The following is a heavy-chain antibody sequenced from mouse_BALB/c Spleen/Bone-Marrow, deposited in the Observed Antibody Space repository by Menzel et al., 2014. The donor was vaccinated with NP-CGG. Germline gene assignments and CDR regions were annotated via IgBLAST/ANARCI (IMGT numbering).Heavy chain of an antibody. Sequence: EVKLVESGGGLVQPGGSLKLSCAASGFTFSSYTMSWVRQTPEKGLEWVAYISNGGGSTYYPDTVKGRFTISRDNAKNTLYLQMSSLMSEDTAMYYCARHGYYGSRAMDYWGQGTSVTVSS. CDR2: ISNGGGST. J-gene: IGHJ4*01. D-gene: IGHD1-1*01. CDR3: ARHGYYGSRAMDY. CDR1: GFTFSSYT. V-gene: IGHV5-12-2*01.